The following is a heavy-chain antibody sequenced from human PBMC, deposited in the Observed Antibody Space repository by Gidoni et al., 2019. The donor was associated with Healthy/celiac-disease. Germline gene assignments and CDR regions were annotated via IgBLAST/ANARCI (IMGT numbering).Heavy chain of an antibody. V-gene: IGHV4-34*01. CDR1: GGSFSGYY. J-gene: IGHJ6*02. CDR3: ARGGGIAARPRPYYYGMDV. CDR2: INHSGST. Sequence: QVQLQQWGAGLLKPSETLSLTCAVYGGSFSGYYWSWIRQPPGKGLEWIGEINHSGSTNYNPSLKSRVTISVDTSKNQFSLKLSSVTAADTAVYYCARGGGIAARPRPYYYGMDVWGQGTTVTVSS. D-gene: IGHD6-6*01.